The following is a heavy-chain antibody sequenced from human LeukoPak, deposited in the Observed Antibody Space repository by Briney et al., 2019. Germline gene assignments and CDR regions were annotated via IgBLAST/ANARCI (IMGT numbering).Heavy chain of an antibody. V-gene: IGHV3-30*18. CDR3: AKDFVSSYSSGS. D-gene: IGHD3-10*01. CDR1: GFTFSSYG. J-gene: IGHJ4*02. CDR2: ISYDGSNK. Sequence: GGSLRLSCAASGFTFSSYGMHWVRQAPGKGLEWVAVISYDGSNKYYADSVKGRFTISRDNSKNTLYLQMNSLRAEDTAVYHCAKDFVSSYSSGSWGQGTLVTVSS.